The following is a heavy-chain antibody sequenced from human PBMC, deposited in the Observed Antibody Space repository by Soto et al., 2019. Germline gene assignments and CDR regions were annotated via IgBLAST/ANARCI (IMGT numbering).Heavy chain of an antibody. J-gene: IGHJ4*02. CDR3: ARDWSH. CDR1: GFTFSSSG. Sequence: PGGSLRLSCVASGFTFSSSGMNWVRQAPGKGLEWVSYISSSISTIHYADSVKGRFVISRDNAKNSLYLQMNSLRAEDTAVYYCARDWSHWGQGTLVTVSS. CDR2: ISSSISTI. V-gene: IGHV3-48*01.